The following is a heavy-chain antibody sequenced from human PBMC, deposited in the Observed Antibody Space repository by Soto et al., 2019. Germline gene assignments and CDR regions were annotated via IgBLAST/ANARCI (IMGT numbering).Heavy chain of an antibody. J-gene: IGHJ6*02. CDR1: GYTFTTYG. CDR2: VSPYNGDT. CDR3: AREVGHMDV. V-gene: IGHV1-18*04. Sequence: ASVKVSCKAAGYTFTTYGINWVRQAPGQGLEWMGWVSPYNGDTNYAQRVQGRVTMTTDTSTKTAYMEPRSLRSDDTAVYYCAREVGHMDVWGQGTTVTVSS. D-gene: IGHD1-26*01.